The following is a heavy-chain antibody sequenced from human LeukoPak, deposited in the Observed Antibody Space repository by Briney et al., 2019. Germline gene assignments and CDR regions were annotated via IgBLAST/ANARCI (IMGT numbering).Heavy chain of an antibody. V-gene: IGHV4-38-2*02. Sequence: SETLSLTCTVSGYSINSGYYWGWIRQPPGKGLEWIGNIYHGGSAYYNPSLKSRVTISVDTSKNQFSLKLSSVTAADTAVYYCVRQIGAVAGKYYYYYMDVWGKGTTVTISS. CDR2: IYHGGSA. CDR1: GYSINSGYY. CDR3: VRQIGAVAGKYYYYYMDV. J-gene: IGHJ6*03. D-gene: IGHD6-19*01.